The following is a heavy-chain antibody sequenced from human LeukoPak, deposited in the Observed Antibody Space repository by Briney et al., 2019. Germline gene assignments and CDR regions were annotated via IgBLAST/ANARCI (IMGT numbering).Heavy chain of an antibody. CDR3: ARDVDYANPRHDY. Sequence: PGGSLRLSCAASGFTFSSYAMHWVRQAPGKGLEWVAVISYDGSNKYYADSVKGRFTISRDNSKNTLYLQMNSLRAKDTAVYYCARDVDYANPRHDYWGQGTLVTVSS. D-gene: IGHD4/OR15-4a*01. CDR1: GFTFSSYA. CDR2: ISYDGSNK. J-gene: IGHJ4*02. V-gene: IGHV3-30*04.